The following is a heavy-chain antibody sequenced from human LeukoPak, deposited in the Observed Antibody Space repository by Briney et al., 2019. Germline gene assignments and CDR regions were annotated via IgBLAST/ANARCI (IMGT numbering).Heavy chain of an antibody. CDR2: ISSSSSYI. D-gene: IGHD4-17*01. Sequence: KTGGSLRLSCAASGFTFSSYSMNWVRQAPGKGLEWVSSISSSSSYIYYADSVKGRFTISRDNAKNSLYLQMNSLRAEDTAVYYCASDPGIYGDPYYFDYWGQGTLVAVSS. CDR1: GFTFSSYS. CDR3: ASDPGIYGDPYYFDY. J-gene: IGHJ4*02. V-gene: IGHV3-21*01.